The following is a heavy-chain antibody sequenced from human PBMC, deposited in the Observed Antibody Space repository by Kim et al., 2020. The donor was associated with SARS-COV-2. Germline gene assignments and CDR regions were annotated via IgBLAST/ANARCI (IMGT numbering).Heavy chain of an antibody. CDR2: ISTSGSPI. V-gene: IGHV3-11*01. CDR3: ARDHISASYGMDV. CDR1: GFTFSDYQ. D-gene: IGHD2-21*01. J-gene: IGHJ6*02. Sequence: GGSLRLSCAASGFTFSDYQMSWIRQSPGKGLEWVSYISTSGSPIYLEDSAKGRFTISRDNTKSSLYLQMNSLRVEDTAVYYCARDHISASYGMDVWGQGSTVTVSS.